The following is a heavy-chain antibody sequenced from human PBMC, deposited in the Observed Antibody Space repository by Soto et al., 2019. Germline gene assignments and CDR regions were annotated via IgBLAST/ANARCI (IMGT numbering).Heavy chain of an antibody. CDR3: VRYYDSSGLEGDAFDI. V-gene: IGHV4-30-4*01. D-gene: IGHD3-22*01. CDR1: GGSISSGDYY. J-gene: IGHJ3*02. Sequence: QVQLQESGPGLVKPSQTLSLTCTVSGGSISSGDYYWSWIRQPPGKGLEWIGYIYYSGSTYYNPSLKSRVTISVDTSKNQFSLKLSSVTAADTAVYYCVRYYDSSGLEGDAFDIWGQGTMVTVSS. CDR2: IYYSGST.